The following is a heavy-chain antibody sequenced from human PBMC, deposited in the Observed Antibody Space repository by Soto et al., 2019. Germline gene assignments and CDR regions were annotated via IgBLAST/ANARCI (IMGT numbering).Heavy chain of an antibody. CDR2: ISAYNGNT. V-gene: IGHV1-18*01. CDR3: ARPSSTPWNYFYYGMDV. Sequence: ASVKVSCKASGYTFTSYGISWVRQAPGQGLEWMGWISAYNGNTNYAQKLQGRVTMTTDTSTSTAYMELRSLRSDDTAVYYCARPSSTPWNYFYYGMDVWGQGTTVTVYS. CDR1: GYTFTSYG. J-gene: IGHJ6*02. D-gene: IGHD6-13*01.